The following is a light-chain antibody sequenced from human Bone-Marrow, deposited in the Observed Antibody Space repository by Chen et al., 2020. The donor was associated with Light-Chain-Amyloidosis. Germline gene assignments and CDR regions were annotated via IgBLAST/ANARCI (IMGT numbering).Light chain of an antibody. CDR3: QQYGSSPGT. J-gene: IGKJ1*01. CDR1: QSVSSSY. V-gene: IGKV3-20*01. CDR2: GAS. Sequence: EIVLTQSPGTLSLSPGERATLYCRASQSVSSSYLAWYQQKPGQAPRLLIYGASSRATGIPDRFSGSGSGTVFTRTISRLEPEDLAVYYCQQYGSSPGTFGQGTKVEIK.